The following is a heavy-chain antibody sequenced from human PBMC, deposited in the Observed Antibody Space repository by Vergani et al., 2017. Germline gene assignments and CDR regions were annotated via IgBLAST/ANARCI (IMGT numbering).Heavy chain of an antibody. Sequence: EVHLVESGGGLVLPGRSLRLSCAASGFTFDDYAMHWVRQAPGKCLEWVSGISWNSDSIGYADSVKDRFTISRDNAKNSLHLQMNSLRTEDTALYYCAKDKGANDRGSFDYWGQGTLVTVSS. D-gene: IGHD3-10*02. CDR1: GFTFDDYA. CDR2: ISWNSDSI. J-gene: IGHJ4*02. CDR3: AKDKGANDRGSFDY. V-gene: IGHV3-9*01.